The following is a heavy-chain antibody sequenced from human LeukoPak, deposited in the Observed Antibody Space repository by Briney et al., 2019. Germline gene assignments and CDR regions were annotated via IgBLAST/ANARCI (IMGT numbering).Heavy chain of an antibody. Sequence: GRSLRLSCAASGFTFSSYGMHWVRQAAGKGLEWVAVISYDGSNKYYADSVKGRFTISRDNSKNTLYLQMNSLRAEDTAVYYCAKDVGATTEYFQHWGQGTLVTVSS. CDR2: ISYDGSNK. CDR3: AKDVGATTEYFQH. V-gene: IGHV3-30*18. D-gene: IGHD1-26*01. CDR1: GFTFSSYG. J-gene: IGHJ1*01.